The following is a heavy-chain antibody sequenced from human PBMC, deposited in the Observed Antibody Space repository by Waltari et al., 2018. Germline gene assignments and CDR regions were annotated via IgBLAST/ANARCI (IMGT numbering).Heavy chain of an antibody. J-gene: IGHJ4*02. D-gene: IGHD3-16*01. CDR2: INHSGSN. Sequence: VQLQQWGAGLLKPSETLSLTCAVYGGSFSGYYWSWIRQPPGKGLEWIGDINHSGSNNYNPSLKSRVTISVATSKNQFSLTLSSVTAADTAVYYCARGQDLGGYFDYWGQGTLVTVSS. CDR3: ARGQDLGGYFDY. V-gene: IGHV4-34*01. CDR1: GGSFSGYY.